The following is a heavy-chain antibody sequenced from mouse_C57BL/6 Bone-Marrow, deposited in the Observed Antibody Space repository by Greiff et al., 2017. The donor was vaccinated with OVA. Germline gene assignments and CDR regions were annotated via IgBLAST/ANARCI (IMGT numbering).Heavy chain of an antibody. Sequence: QVQLQQPGAELVMPGASVKLSCKASGYTFTSYWMHWVKQRPGQGLEWIGEIDPSDSYTNYNQKFKGKSTLTVDKSSSTAYMQLSSLTSEDSAVYYCARSYYFDSWGQGTTLTVSS. CDR1: GYTFTSYW. CDR3: ARSYYFDS. J-gene: IGHJ2*01. V-gene: IGHV1-69*01. CDR2: IDPSDSYT.